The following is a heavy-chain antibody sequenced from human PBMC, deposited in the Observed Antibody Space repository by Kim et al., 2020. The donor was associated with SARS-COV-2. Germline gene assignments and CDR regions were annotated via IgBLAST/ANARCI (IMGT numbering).Heavy chain of an antibody. Sequence: ASVKVSCKASGYVFNVYGVNWVRQAPGQGLEWMGWITTNTGNPMYAQGFTGRFVFSLDTSVNTAYLQINGLKAEDTAVYYCARDGGNGDLDFYYGMDVWGQGTTVTVSS. CDR1: GYVFNVYG. V-gene: IGHV7-4-1*02. CDR2: ITTNTGNP. CDR3: ARDGGNGDLDFYYGMDV. D-gene: IGHD2-21*02. J-gene: IGHJ6*02.